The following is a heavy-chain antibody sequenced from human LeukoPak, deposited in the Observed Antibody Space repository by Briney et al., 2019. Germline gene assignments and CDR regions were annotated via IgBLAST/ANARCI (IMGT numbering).Heavy chain of an antibody. J-gene: IGHJ5*02. V-gene: IGHV3-74*01. CDR2: IKSDGSST. D-gene: IGHD3-3*01. Sequence: GGSLRLPCAASGFTFSDYWMHWLRQAPGKGLEWVSRIKSDGSSTSYADSVKGRFTVSRDNAKNTLFLQMNSLRAEDTAVYYCTRTTYEFTWFDPWGQGTLVTVSS. CDR3: TRTTYEFTWFDP. CDR1: GFTFSDYW.